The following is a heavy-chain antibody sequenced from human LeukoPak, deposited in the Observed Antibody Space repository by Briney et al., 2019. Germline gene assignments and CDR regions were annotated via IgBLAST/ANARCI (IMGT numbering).Heavy chain of an antibody. V-gene: IGHV3-74*01. D-gene: IGHD6-19*01. Sequence: GGSLRLSCAGSGFTFSSYWMHWVRQVPGKGLVWVSSIKPDGSTTNYADSVKGRFTVSRDNADNTMFLQMNSVRDEDTAVYYCATKQWLAPPPDSWGQGTPVTVSS. J-gene: IGHJ4*02. CDR3: ATKQWLAPPPDS. CDR2: IKPDGSTT. CDR1: GFTFSSYW.